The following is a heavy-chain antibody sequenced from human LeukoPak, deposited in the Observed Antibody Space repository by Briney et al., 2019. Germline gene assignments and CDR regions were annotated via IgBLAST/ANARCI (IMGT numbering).Heavy chain of an antibody. V-gene: IGHV4-61*02. J-gene: IGHJ6*03. D-gene: IGHD2-2*02. CDR1: GGSISSGSYY. Sequence: PSETLSLTCAVYGGSISSGSYYWSWIRQPAGKGLEWIGRIYTSGSTNYNPSLKSRVTISVDTSKNQFSLKLSSVTAADTAVYYCAREGSEDIVVVPAAILSYYYYYMDVWGKGTTVTVSS. CDR2: IYTSGST. CDR3: AREGSEDIVVVPAAILSYYYYYMDV.